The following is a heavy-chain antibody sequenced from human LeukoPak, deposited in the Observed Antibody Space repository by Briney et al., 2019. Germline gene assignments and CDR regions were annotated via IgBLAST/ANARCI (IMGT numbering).Heavy chain of an antibody. D-gene: IGHD6-13*01. Sequence: PGGSLRLSCAASGFTFGSYWMHWVRQAPGKGLVWVSRINSDGSSTSYADSVKGRFTISRDNAKNTLYLQMNSLRAEDTAVYYCAGYLTLNSAGLRYWGQGTLVTVSS. CDR3: AGYLTLNSAGLRY. V-gene: IGHV3-74*01. CDR2: INSDGSST. CDR1: GFTFGSYW. J-gene: IGHJ4*02.